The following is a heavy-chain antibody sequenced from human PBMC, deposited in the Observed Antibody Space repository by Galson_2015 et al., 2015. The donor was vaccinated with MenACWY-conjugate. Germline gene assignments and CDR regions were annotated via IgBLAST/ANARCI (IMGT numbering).Heavy chain of an antibody. J-gene: IGHJ4*02. CDR2: INWSGGST. CDR1: GFTFDDYG. D-gene: IGHD6-13*01. V-gene: IGHV3-20*04. Sequence: SLRLSCAASGFTFDDYGMSWVRQAPGKGLEWVSGINWSGGSTGYADSVKGRFTISRDNAKNSLYLQMNSLRAEDTALYYCARDFISSKDQPSPDYWGQGTLVTVSS. CDR3: ARDFISSKDQPSPDY.